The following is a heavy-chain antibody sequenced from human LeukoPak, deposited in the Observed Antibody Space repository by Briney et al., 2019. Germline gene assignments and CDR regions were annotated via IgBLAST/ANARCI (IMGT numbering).Heavy chain of an antibody. CDR3: AKDQYRDYFRGADY. CDR1: GFTFSTYA. CDR2: IRGDGATK. D-gene: IGHD2/OR15-2a*01. J-gene: IGHJ4*02. Sequence: GGSLRLSCAASGFTFSTYAMTWVRQAPGKGLEWVSAIRGDGATKFYADSVKGRFTVSRDNSKNTLYLQMNSLRAEDTAVYYCAKDQYRDYFRGADYWGQGTLVTVSA. V-gene: IGHV3-23*01.